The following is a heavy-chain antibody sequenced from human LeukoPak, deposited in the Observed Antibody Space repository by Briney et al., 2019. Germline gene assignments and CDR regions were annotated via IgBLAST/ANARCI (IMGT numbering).Heavy chain of an antibody. V-gene: IGHV3-30*18. D-gene: IGHD3-16*01. CDR3: ANSGEDTFGTIFDY. J-gene: IGHJ4*02. Sequence: QPGGSLRLSCAASGFTFSSYGMHWARQAPGKGLEWVAVISYDGSNKYYADSVKGRFTISRDNSKNTLYLQMNSLRTEDTAVYYCANSGEDTFGTIFDYWGQGTLVTVSS. CDR1: GFTFSSYG. CDR2: ISYDGSNK.